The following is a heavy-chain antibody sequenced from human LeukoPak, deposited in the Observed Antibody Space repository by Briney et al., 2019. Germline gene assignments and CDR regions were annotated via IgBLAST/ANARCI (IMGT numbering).Heavy chain of an antibody. Sequence: GRPLRLSCAATEFTFSNYGMHWVRQAPGKGLEWVAVIASDGKDKHYADSVKGRFTISRDNSKNTLYLQMSSLRAEDTAVYYCATRIVVATLDYWGQGTLVTVSS. D-gene: IGHD3-22*01. CDR3: ATRIVVATLDY. V-gene: IGHV3-33*03. CDR2: IASDGKDK. J-gene: IGHJ4*02. CDR1: EFTFSNYG.